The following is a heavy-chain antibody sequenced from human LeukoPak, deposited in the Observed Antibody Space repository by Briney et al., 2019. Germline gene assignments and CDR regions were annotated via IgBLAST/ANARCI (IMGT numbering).Heavy chain of an antibody. J-gene: IGHJ4*02. V-gene: IGHV1-46*01. Sequence: ASVKVSCKASGYTFTSYYTHWVRQAPGQGLEWMGIINPSGGSTSYAQKFQGRVTMTRDMSTSTVYMELSSLRSEDTAVYYCASVSSGWYLDYWGQGTLVTVSS. CDR1: GYTFTSYY. CDR3: ASVSSGWYLDY. CDR2: INPSGGST. D-gene: IGHD6-19*01.